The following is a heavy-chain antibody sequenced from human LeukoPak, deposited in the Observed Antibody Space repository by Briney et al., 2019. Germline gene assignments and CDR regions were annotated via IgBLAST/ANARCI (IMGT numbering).Heavy chain of an antibody. Sequence: SVKVSCKASGGTFSSYAISWVRQAPGQGLEWMGRIIPILGIANYAQKFQGRVTITADKSTSTAYMELSSLISEDTAVYYCASCSSGWYGMDVWGQGTTVTVSS. CDR2: IIPILGIA. J-gene: IGHJ6*02. D-gene: IGHD6-19*01. CDR3: ASCSSGWYGMDV. CDR1: GGTFSSYA. V-gene: IGHV1-69*04.